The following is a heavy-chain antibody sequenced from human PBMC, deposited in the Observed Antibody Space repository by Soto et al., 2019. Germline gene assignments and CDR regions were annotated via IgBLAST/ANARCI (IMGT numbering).Heavy chain of an antibody. V-gene: IGHV4-31*03. D-gene: IGHD1-1*01. CDR1: GGSISSGGYY. CDR3: AREQGQALNEIIDY. Sequence: SETLSLTCTVSGGSISSGGYYWSWIRQHPGKGLEWIGYIYYSGSTYYNPSLKSRVTISVDTSKNQFSLKLSSVTAADTAVYYCAREQGQALNEIIDYWGQGTLVTVSS. J-gene: IGHJ4*02. CDR2: IYYSGST.